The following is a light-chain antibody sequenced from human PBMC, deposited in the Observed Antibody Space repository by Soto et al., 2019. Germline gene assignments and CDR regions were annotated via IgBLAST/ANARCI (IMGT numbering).Light chain of an antibody. CDR2: DAS. Sequence: DIQMTQSPFTLSASVGDTVTITCRASENINNWLAWYQQKPGKAPKLLIFDASNLESGVPSRFSGRKSGTEFPSTNSHPQPDDFPTYYCQQYKGFYTFGPGTK. CDR1: ENINNW. CDR3: QQYKGFYT. V-gene: IGKV1-5*01. J-gene: IGKJ2*01.